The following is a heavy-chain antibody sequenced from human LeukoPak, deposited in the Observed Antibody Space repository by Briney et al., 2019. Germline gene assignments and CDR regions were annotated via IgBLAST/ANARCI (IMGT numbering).Heavy chain of an antibody. J-gene: IGHJ1*01. Sequence: SETLSLTCAVYGGSFSGYYWSWIRQPPGKGLEWIGEINHSGSTNYNPSLKSRVTISVDTSKNQFSLKLSSVTAADTAVYYCARPRIMYYYDSSGPSPGFQHWGQGALVTVSS. D-gene: IGHD3-22*01. V-gene: IGHV4-34*01. CDR1: GGSFSGYY. CDR3: ARPRIMYYYDSSGPSPGFQH. CDR2: INHSGST.